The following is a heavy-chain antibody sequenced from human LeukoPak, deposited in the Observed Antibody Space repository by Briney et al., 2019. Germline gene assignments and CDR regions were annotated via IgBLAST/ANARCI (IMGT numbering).Heavy chain of an antibody. CDR1: GFTFSSYG. Sequence: PGGSLRLSCAASGFTFSSYGMHWVRQAPGKGLEWVAVISYDGSNKYYADSVKGRFTISRDNSKNTLYLQMNSLRAEDTAVYYCAKDRDYSLDYWGQGTLVTVSS. D-gene: IGHD4-11*01. CDR2: ISYDGSNK. J-gene: IGHJ4*02. V-gene: IGHV3-30*18. CDR3: AKDRDYSLDY.